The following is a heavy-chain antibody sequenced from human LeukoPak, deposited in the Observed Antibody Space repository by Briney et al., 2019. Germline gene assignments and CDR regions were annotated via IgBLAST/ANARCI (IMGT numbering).Heavy chain of an antibody. D-gene: IGHD2-21*01. CDR2: IHYSGGT. CDR3: ARLQGDSTAVFDY. CDR1: SGSISGEY. V-gene: IGHV4-59*08. Sequence: SETLSLTCSVSSGSISGEYWSWIRQPPGKGLEWVAYIHYSGGTNYNPSLKSRVTISVDTSKNQFSLRLTSVTAADTAVYYCARLQGDSTAVFDYWGRGTLVSVSS. J-gene: IGHJ4*02.